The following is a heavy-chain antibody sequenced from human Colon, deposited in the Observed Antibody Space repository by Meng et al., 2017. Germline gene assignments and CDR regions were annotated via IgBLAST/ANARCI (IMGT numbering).Heavy chain of an antibody. J-gene: IGHJ2*01. D-gene: IGHD3-16*02. CDR1: GLIFSSYA. CDR2: ISGRGDDP. CDR3: AKGGHFSFFDV. Sequence: EIQLLVSGGGLVQPGGSLRLSCAASGLIFSSYAMTWVRQAPGKGLEWVSTISGRGDDPFYADSVKGQFTISRDNSKNTVYLQMNSLRADDTALYYCAKGGHFSFFDVWGRGTLVTVSS. V-gene: IGHV3-23*01.